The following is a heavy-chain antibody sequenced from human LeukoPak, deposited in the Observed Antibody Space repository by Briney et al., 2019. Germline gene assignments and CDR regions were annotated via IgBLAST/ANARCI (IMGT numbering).Heavy chain of an antibody. V-gene: IGHV1-2*02. Sequence: ASVKVPCKASGYTFTGYYMHWVRQAPGQGLEWMGWIAPNTGDTDYAQKLQGRVTLTRDTSISTAYLELPWLRYDDTAVYYCATRSISTPSGCDHWGQGTLVIVSS. CDR1: GYTFTGYY. CDR3: ATRSISTPSGCDH. CDR2: IAPNTGDT. J-gene: IGHJ5*02. D-gene: IGHD3-9*01.